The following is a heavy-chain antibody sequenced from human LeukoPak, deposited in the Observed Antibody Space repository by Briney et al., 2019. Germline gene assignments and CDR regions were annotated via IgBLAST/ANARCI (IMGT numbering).Heavy chain of an antibody. J-gene: IGHJ5*02. V-gene: IGHV3-7*01. D-gene: IGHD3-10*01. CDR2: IKEDGSEK. Sequence: GGSLRLSCVASGFSFSRYWMSWVRQAPGKGLEWVANIKEDGSEKYYVDSVKGRFTISRDNAKNTVYLQMNSLRAEDTAVYYCARDYVSGSFGPWGQGTLVTVSS. CDR1: GFSFSRYW. CDR3: ARDYVSGSFGP.